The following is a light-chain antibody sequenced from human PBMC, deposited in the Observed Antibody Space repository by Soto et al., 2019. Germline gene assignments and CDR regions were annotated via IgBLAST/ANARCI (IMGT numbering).Light chain of an antibody. CDR1: QSVSSTY. Sequence: IVLTQSPGTLSLSPGERATLSCRASQSVSSTYLGWYQQTHGKAPRLLISGASSRDTGIPDRFSGRGSGTDFTLPLSRLATEDFEVYYCQQYGSIPFTFGPGTKVDIK. CDR3: QQYGSIPFT. J-gene: IGKJ3*01. CDR2: GAS. V-gene: IGKV3-20*01.